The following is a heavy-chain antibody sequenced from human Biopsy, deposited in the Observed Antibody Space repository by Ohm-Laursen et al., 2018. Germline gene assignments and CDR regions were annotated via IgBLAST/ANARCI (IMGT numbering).Heavy chain of an antibody. CDR2: IYYTGST. J-gene: IGHJ4*02. CDR1: RDSISNYY. V-gene: IGHV4-59*01. Sequence: PGTLSLTCTVSRDSISNYYWTWIRQSPGKGLEWIGYIYYTGSTSYNPFVKSRVTISVDTSKNQFSLKLNSVTAADTAVYFCARDSRGGHLNTTLITGKNLDSWGQGILVTVSS. CDR3: ARDSRGGHLNTTLITGKNLDS. D-gene: IGHD3-16*01.